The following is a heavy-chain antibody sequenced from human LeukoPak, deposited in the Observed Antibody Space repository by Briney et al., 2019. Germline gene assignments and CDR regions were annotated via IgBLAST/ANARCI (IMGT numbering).Heavy chain of an antibody. Sequence: GGSLRLSCSASGFTFSSYAMYWVRQAPGRGLEYVSAISSNGGSTYYADSVKGRFTISRDNSKNTLYLQMNSLRAEDTAVYYCAGHSSPYSTSARFDYWGQGTLVTVSS. D-gene: IGHD6-6*01. CDR3: AGHSSPYSTSARFDY. V-gene: IGHV3-64*04. CDR2: ISSNGGST. J-gene: IGHJ4*02. CDR1: GFTFSSYA.